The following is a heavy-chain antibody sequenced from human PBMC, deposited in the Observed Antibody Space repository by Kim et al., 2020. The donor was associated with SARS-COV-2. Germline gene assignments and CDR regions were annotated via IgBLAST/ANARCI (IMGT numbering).Heavy chain of an antibody. Sequence: SVKGRFTISRDNSKNTLYLQMNSLRAEDTAVYYCAKGPTAGIWYVEYFQHWGQGTLVTVSS. V-gene: IGHV3-23*01. CDR3: AKGPTAGIWYVEYFQH. D-gene: IGHD6-13*01. J-gene: IGHJ1*01.